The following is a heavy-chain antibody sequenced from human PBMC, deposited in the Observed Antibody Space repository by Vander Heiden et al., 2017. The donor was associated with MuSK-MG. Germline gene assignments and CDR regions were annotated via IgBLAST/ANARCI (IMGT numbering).Heavy chain of an antibody. D-gene: IGHD6-19*01. CDR3: TTDVWGSRGSDF. CDR2: IKSKTDGGRT. CDR1: GFTFANAW. J-gene: IGHJ4*02. Sequence: EVQLVESGGGLVQTGGSLRLSCAASGFTFANAWMNWVRQAPGKGLEWVGHIKSKTDGGRTDYAAPVKGRFTISRDDSKNTVSLQMDGLKTEDTAVYYCTTDVWGSRGSDFWGQGTLVIVSS. V-gene: IGHV3-15*01.